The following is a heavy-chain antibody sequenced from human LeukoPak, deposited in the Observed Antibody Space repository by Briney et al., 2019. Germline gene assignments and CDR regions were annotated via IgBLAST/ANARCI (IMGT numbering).Heavy chain of an antibody. CDR2: FSDSGGST. CDR1: GFTFTDYY. J-gene: IGHJ4*02. D-gene: IGHD5-24*01. Sequence: PGGSLRLSCAASGFTFTDYYMTWIRQAPGKGLEWVSTFSDSGGSTYYADSVKGRFTISRDNSKNTLYLQMSSLRADDTAVYYCARSGYNRFDYWGQGTLVTVSS. V-gene: IGHV3-23*01. CDR3: ARSGYNRFDY.